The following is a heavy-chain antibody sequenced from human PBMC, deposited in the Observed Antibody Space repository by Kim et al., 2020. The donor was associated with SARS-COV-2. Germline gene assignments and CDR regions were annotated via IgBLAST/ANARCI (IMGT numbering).Heavy chain of an antibody. CDR2: ISSSSSYI. D-gene: IGHD3-16*02. J-gene: IGHJ4*02. CDR3: ARVSDYVWGSYRNFDY. Sequence: GGSLRLSCAASGFTFSSYSMNWVRQAPGKGLEWVSSISSSSSYIYYADSVKGRFTISRDNAKNSLYLQMNSLRAEDTAVYYCARVSDYVWGSYRNFDYWGQGTLVTVSS. V-gene: IGHV3-21*01. CDR1: GFTFSSYS.